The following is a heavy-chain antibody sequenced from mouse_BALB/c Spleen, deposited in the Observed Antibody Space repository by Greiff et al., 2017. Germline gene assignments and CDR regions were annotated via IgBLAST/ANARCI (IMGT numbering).Heavy chain of an antibody. V-gene: IGHV5-2*01. CDR3: ARNEARAFAY. J-gene: IGHJ3*01. D-gene: IGHD3-1*01. CDR2: INSDGGST. Sequence: EVQLVESGGGLVQPGESLKLSCDSTEYEFPSHYMSWVRKTPEKRLELVAAINSDGGSTYYPDTMERRVIITRDNTKKTLYLQMNSLRSEDTASYYCARNEARAFAYWGQGTPVTVSA. CDR1: EYEFPSHY.